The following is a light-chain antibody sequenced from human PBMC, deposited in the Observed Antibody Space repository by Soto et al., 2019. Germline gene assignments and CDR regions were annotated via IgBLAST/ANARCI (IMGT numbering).Light chain of an antibody. CDR2: WAS. Sequence: EIVMTQSPDSLAVSLGERATINCKSSQSVLYSSNNENYLAWYQQKPEQSPKLLIHWASTRKSGVPDRFSGSGSGTDFTLTTSSLEAEAVTVYFCQQDYISPSNLGQRTQLEIK. J-gene: IGKJ2*01. V-gene: IGKV4-1*01. CDR1: QSVLYSSNNENY. CDR3: QQDYISPSN.